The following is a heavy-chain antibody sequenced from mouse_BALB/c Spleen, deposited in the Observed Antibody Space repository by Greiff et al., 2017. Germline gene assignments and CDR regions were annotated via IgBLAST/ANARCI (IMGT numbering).Heavy chain of an antibody. Sequence: EVKLVESGGGLVKPGGSLKLSCAASGFTFSSYAMSWVRQSPEKRLEWVAEISSGGSYTYYPDTVTGRFTISRDNAKNTLYLEKSSLRSEDTAMYYCARGGYDDFDNWGQGTTRTVTS. D-gene: IGHD2-14*01. CDR2: ISSGGSYT. CDR1: GFTFSSYA. V-gene: IGHV5-9-4*01. J-gene: IGHJ2*01. CDR3: ARGGYDDFDN.